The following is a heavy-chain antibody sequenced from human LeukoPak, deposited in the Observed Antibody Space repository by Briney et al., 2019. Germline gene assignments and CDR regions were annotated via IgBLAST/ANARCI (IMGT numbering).Heavy chain of an antibody. CDR2: MNTNSGNT. J-gene: IGHJ6*02. Sequence: ASVKVSCKASGYTFTSYDINWVRQATGQGLEWMGWMNTNSGNTGYAQKFQGRVTVTRNTSISTAYMELSSLRSEDTAVYYCARGVAHYYYYGMDVWGQGTTVTVSS. CDR1: GYTFTSYD. CDR3: ARGVAHYYYYGMDV. D-gene: IGHD5-12*01. V-gene: IGHV1-8*02.